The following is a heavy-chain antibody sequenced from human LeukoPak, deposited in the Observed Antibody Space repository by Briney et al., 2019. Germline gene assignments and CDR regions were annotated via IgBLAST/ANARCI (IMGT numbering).Heavy chain of an antibody. J-gene: IGHJ6*03. D-gene: IGHD2-2*02. CDR1: GGSISSGSYY. V-gene: IGHV4-61*02. CDR3: AREHTYRIVVVPAAINYYYYMDV. CDR2: IYTSGST. Sequence: PSETLSLTCTVSGGSISSGSYYWSWIRQPAGKGLEWIGRIYTSGSTNYNPSLKSRVTISVDTSKNQFSLKLSSVTAADTAVYYCAREHTYRIVVVPAAINYYYYMDVWGKGTTVTVSS.